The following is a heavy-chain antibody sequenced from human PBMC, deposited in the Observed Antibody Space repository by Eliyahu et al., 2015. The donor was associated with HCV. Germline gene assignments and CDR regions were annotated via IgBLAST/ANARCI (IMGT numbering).Heavy chain of an antibody. CDR2: ISGSGGGT. V-gene: IGHV3-23*01. CDR1: GXTFSTYA. CDR3: AKASTWSFFDF. D-gene: IGHD6-13*01. Sequence: EVQLXESGGGLVQPGGSLXLSXXASGXTFSTYAMTWVRQAPGKGLEWVSSISGSGGGTYYTDSVKGRFTISRDNSKNTLYLQMNSLRADDTAVYYCAKASTWSFFDFWGQGTLVTVSS. J-gene: IGHJ4*02.